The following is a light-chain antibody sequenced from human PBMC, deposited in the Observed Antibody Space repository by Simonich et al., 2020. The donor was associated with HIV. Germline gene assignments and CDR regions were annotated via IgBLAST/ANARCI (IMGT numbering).Light chain of an antibody. V-gene: IGKV1-9*01. Sequence: DIQLTQSPSFLSESVGDRVTITCRASQDISSYLAWYQQKPGEAPKHLIYAASTLQSGVPSRFSGSGSGTEFTLTISSLQPEDFATYYCQQLNSYPRALTFGGGTKVEIK. CDR3: QQLNSYPRALT. J-gene: IGKJ4*01. CDR1: QDISSY. CDR2: AAS.